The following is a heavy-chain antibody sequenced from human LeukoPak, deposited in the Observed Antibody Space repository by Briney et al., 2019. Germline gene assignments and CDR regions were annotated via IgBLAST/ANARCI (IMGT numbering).Heavy chain of an antibody. Sequence: GASVKVSCKASGYTFTGYYMHWVRQAPGQGLEWMGWINPNSGGTNYAQKFQGRVTMTRDTSISTAYMELSRLRSDDAAVYYCAREEERYGSGSYSWFDPWGQGTLVTVSS. V-gene: IGHV1-2*02. CDR2: INPNSGGT. J-gene: IGHJ5*02. D-gene: IGHD3-10*01. CDR1: GYTFTGYY. CDR3: AREEERYGSGSYSWFDP.